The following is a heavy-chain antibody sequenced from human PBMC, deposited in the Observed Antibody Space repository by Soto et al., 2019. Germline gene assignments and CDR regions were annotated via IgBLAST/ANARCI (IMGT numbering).Heavy chain of an antibody. Sequence: ASVKVSCKASGYTFTSYGISWVRQAPGQGLEWMGWISAYNGNTNYAQKLQGRVTMTTDTSTSTAYMELRSLRSDDTAVYYCARDRNYGDYRGVGWFDPWGQGTLVTVSS. CDR2: ISAYNGNT. V-gene: IGHV1-18*01. J-gene: IGHJ5*02. CDR3: ARDRNYGDYRGVGWFDP. D-gene: IGHD4-17*01. CDR1: GYTFTSYG.